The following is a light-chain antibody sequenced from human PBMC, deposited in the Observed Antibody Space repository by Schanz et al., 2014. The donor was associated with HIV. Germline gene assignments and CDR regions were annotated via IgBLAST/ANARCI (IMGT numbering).Light chain of an antibody. CDR2: GNS. Sequence: QSVLTQPPSVSGAPGQRVTISCTGSRSNIGAGYAVHWYQQLPGTAPKLLIYGNSNRPSGVPDRISASKSGTSASLAITGLQAEDEADYYCSSYTSSDTHVFGTGTKLTVL. V-gene: IGLV1-40*01. J-gene: IGLJ1*01. CDR3: SSYTSSDTHV. CDR1: RSNIGAGYA.